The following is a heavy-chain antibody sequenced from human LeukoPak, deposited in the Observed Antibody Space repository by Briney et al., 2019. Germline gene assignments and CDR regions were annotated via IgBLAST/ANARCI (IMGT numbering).Heavy chain of an antibody. V-gene: IGHV4-34*01. Sequence: SETLCLTCAVYGGSFSGYYWSWIRQPPGKGLEWIGEINHSGSTNYNPSLKSRVTISVDTSKNQFSLKLSSVTAADTAVYYCARRRVLLWFGFDPWGQGTLVTVSS. D-gene: IGHD3-10*01. J-gene: IGHJ5*02. CDR2: INHSGST. CDR3: ARRRVLLWFGFDP. CDR1: GGSFSGYY.